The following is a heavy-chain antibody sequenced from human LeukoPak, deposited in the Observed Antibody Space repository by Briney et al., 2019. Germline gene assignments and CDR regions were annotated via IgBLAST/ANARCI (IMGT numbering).Heavy chain of an antibody. CDR1: GYTFTDYD. J-gene: IGHJ4*02. Sequence: ASVKVSCKASGYTFTDYDINWVRQATGQGLEWMGWMLPNSGNTAYAQKFQGRVTITRNTSINTVYMELSSLRSEDTAVYYCARHFGTGDNFDYWGQGTLLIVSS. D-gene: IGHD1-1*01. V-gene: IGHV1-8*03. CDR2: MLPNSGNT. CDR3: ARHFGTGDNFDY.